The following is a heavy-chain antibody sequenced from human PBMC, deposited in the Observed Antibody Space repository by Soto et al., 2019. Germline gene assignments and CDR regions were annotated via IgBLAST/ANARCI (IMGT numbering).Heavy chain of an antibody. V-gene: IGHV3-48*03. Sequence: VGSLRLSCAGSGFTFSSYEMNWVRQAPGKGLEWVSYISSSGSTIYYADSVKGRFTISRDNAKNSLYLQMNSLRAEDTAVYYCASGFGFTLDYWGQGTLVTVSS. CDR3: ASGFGFTLDY. CDR2: ISSSGSTI. CDR1: GFTFSSYE. J-gene: IGHJ4*02. D-gene: IGHD3-10*01.